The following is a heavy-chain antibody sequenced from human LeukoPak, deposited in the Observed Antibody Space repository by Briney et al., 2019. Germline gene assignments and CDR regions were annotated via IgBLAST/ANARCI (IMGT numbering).Heavy chain of an antibody. V-gene: IGHV3-53*01. J-gene: IGHJ5*02. Sequence: GGSLRLSCAASGITISANFMSWVRQAPGKGLEWVSGLHIGGNTEYVDSVRGRFIIPRDNSRNMLFLQMNNLRPEDTAVYYCTRYDIQKGWFGPWGQGTLVTVSS. CDR1: GITISANF. D-gene: IGHD1-1*01. CDR2: LHIGGNT. CDR3: TRYDIQKGWFGP.